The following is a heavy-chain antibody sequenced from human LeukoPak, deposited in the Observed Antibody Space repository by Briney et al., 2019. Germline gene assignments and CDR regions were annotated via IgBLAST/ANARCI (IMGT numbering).Heavy chain of an antibody. CDR2: ISSSSSYI. D-gene: IGHD6-13*01. J-gene: IGHJ4*02. Sequence: GGSLRLSCAASGFTFSSHSMNWVRQAPGKGLEWVSSISSSSSYIYYADSVKGRFTISRDNAKNSLYLQMNSLRAEDTAVYYCAISSSSWFNFDYWGQGTLVTVSS. CDR1: GFTFSSHS. V-gene: IGHV3-21*01. CDR3: AISSSSWFNFDY.